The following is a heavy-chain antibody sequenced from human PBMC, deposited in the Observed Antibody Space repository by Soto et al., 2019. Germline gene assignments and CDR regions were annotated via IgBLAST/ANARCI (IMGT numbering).Heavy chain of an antibody. V-gene: IGHV1-69*13. CDR1: GGTFSSYA. CDR2: IIPIFGTA. Sequence: ASVKVSCKASGGTFSSYAISWVRQAPGQGLEWMGGIIPIFGTANYAQKFQGRVTITADESTSTAYMELSSLRSEDTAVYYCARDCRMTTVTPGWFDPWGQGTLVTVSS. J-gene: IGHJ5*02. D-gene: IGHD4-4*01. CDR3: ARDCRMTTVTPGWFDP.